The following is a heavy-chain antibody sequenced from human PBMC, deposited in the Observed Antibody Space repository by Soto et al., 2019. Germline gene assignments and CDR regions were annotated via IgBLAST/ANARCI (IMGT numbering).Heavy chain of an antibody. Sequence: TGGSLRLSCAASGFTVSSSYMSWVRQAPGKGLEWVSIIYSEGNTDSADSVKGRFTISRDNSKNTLYLQMNSLRAEDTAVYYCARVVWNLRTFDYWGQGALVTVSS. J-gene: IGHJ4*02. D-gene: IGHD1-1*01. CDR1: GFTVSSSY. CDR2: IYSEGNT. CDR3: ARVVWNLRTFDY. V-gene: IGHV3-53*01.